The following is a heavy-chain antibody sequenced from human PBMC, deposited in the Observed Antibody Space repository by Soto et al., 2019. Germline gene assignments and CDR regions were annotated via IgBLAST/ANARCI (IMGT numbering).Heavy chain of an antibody. D-gene: IGHD7-27*01. V-gene: IGHV3-23*01. CDR2: ISGSGGST. CDR3: AKDLWAGDAFDI. CDR1: GFTFSSYA. J-gene: IGHJ3*02. Sequence: GWSLRLSCAASGFTFSSYAMSWVRQAPGKGLEWVSAISGSGGSTYYADSVKGRFTISRDNSKNTLYLQMNSLRAEDTAVYYCAKDLWAGDAFDIWGQGTMVTVSS.